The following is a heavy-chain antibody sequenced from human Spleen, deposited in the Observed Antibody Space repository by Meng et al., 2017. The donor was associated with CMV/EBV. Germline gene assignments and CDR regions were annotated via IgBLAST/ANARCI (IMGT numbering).Heavy chain of an antibody. V-gene: IGHV3-20*04. Sequence: GGSLRLSCAASGFMFDDYGMSWVRQVPGKGLEWFSGINWHGGSTGFADSVTGRFTISRDNAKNSVYLQMKSLTAEDTALYYCVRHRDNSANYGGYFDCWGHGTQVTVS. J-gene: IGHJ4*01. CDR1: GFMFDDYG. CDR3: VRHRDNSANYGGYFDC. CDR2: INWHGGST. D-gene: IGHD5-24*01.